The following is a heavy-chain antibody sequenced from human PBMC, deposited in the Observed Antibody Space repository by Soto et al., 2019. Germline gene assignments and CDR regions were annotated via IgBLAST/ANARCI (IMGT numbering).Heavy chain of an antibody. V-gene: IGHV3-74*01. J-gene: IGHJ4*02. CDR1: GFTFSKYW. D-gene: IGHD2-8*01. Sequence: EVQLVESGGGLVQPGKALRISCAASGFTFSKYWIHWVRQAPGKGPVWVSYISSDGTTTDYADSVKGRFTISRDNAKNTLYLQMDSLRAEDTAVYYCAIQDCTNDVCLEAAVTVGGALEYWGQGAQVTVSS. CDR2: ISSDGTTT. CDR3: AIQDCTNDVCLEAAVTVGGALEY.